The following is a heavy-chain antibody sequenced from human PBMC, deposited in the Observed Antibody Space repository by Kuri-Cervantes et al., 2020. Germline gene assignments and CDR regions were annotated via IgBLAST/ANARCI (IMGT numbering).Heavy chain of an antibody. CDR2: INQSGNT. CDR3: ARVADGYYNGYYFDF. D-gene: IGHD5-24*01. V-gene: IGHV4-34*01. CDR1: GGSFSGYY. Sequence: SETLSLTCAVYGGSFSGYYWSWIRQPPGKGLEWIGEINQSGNTFYNPSLKSRVTISVDTSNNQFSLKLSSVTAADTAVYYCARVADGYYNGYYFDFWGQGTLVTSPQ. J-gene: IGHJ4*02.